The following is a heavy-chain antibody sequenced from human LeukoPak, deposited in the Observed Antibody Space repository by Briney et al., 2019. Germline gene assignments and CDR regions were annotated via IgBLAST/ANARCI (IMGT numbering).Heavy chain of an antibody. V-gene: IGHV1-2*02. J-gene: IGHJ3*01. D-gene: IGHD1-26*01. CDR2: INPNNGGT. Sequence: ASVKVSCKASGYTFTGYYMHWGRQAPGQGLEWMGWINPNNGGTNYAQKFQGRVAMTRDASISTAYMDLSRLKSDDTAVYYCAREGYGGGQDFDVWGQGTMVTVSS. CDR3: AREGYGGGQDFDV. CDR1: GYTFTGYY.